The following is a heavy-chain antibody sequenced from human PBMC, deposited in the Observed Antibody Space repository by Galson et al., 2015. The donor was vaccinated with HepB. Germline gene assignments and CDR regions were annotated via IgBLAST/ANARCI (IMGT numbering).Heavy chain of an antibody. Sequence: QSGAEVKKPGESLTISCKASGYDFARYWIAWVRQTPEKGLEFVGVIYPDDSDTRYSPSFEGQVIVSADKSISTAYLQWNSLKASDTAIYYCARHGMSSSRSTDWYFDFWGRGTQVTVSS. V-gene: IGHV5-51*01. CDR1: GYDFARYW. J-gene: IGHJ2*01. CDR3: ARHGMSSSRSTDWYFDF. D-gene: IGHD2-2*01. CDR2: IYPDDSDT.